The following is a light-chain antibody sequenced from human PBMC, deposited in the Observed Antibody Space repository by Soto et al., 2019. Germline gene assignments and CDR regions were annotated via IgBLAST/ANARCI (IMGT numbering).Light chain of an antibody. CDR3: QQYNNRPIT. CDR1: QTVGSN. J-gene: IGKJ5*01. V-gene: IGKV3-15*01. CDR2: GAS. Sequence: DIVMTQSPATLSVSPGERATLSCRASQTVGSNLAWYHQKPGQAPRLLIYGASTRATGIPARFSGSGSETEFTLTISSLQSEDFAFYYCQQYNNRPITFGQGTRLEIK.